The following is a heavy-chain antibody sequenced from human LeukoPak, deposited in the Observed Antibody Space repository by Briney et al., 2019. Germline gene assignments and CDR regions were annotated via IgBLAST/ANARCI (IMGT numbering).Heavy chain of an antibody. CDR3: AKLLWFGAPQTDDGFDV. CDR1: GFTFNSYG. J-gene: IGHJ3*01. CDR2: ILYDGSNK. V-gene: IGHV3-30*02. Sequence: QTGGSLRLSCAASGFTFNSYGIHWVRQAPGKGLEWVAFILYDGSNKYYADSVKGRFTISRDNSRNTLYLQMNFLRAEDTAVYYCAKLLWFGAPQTDDGFDVWGQGTMVTVSS. D-gene: IGHD3-10*01.